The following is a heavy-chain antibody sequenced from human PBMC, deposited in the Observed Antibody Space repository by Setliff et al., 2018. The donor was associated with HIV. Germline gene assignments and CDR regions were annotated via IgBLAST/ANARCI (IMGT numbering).Heavy chain of an antibody. CDR2: INYSGGT. CDR3: ARQGAGYYYDSSEYYTGNGFDF. Sequence: SETLSLTCTVSGGSISSSSYYWGWIRQPPGKGLEWIGEINYSGGTNYNPSLKSRVTISVDTSKNQLSLRLTSVTAADTAVYYCARQGAGYYYDSSEYYTGNGFDFWGQGTLVTVSS. D-gene: IGHD3-22*01. V-gene: IGHV4-39*01. CDR1: GGSISSSSYY. J-gene: IGHJ3*01.